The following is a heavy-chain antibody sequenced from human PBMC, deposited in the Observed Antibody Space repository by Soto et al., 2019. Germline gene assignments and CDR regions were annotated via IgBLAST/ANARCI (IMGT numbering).Heavy chain of an antibody. D-gene: IGHD5-18*01. J-gene: IGHJ6*02. CDR3: ACIFSGGYSYGFSYYGMDV. CDR2: IFYSGST. V-gene: IGHV4-39*01. Sequence: SETLALTFTVSGVSISSSSYSLGWIRQPPGKGLEWIGSIFYSGSTYYNPSLKSRVTISVDTSKNQFSLKLSSVTAADTAVYYCACIFSGGYSYGFSYYGMDVWGQGTTVTVSS. CDR1: GVSISSSSYS.